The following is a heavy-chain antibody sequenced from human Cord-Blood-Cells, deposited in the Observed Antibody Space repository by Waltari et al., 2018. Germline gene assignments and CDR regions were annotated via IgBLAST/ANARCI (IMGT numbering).Heavy chain of an antibody. J-gene: IGHJ6*02. CDR1: GFTFSSYA. D-gene: IGHD2-2*03. CDR2: ISGSGGST. CDR3: AKDGYCSSTSCYYYYYYGMDV. Sequence: EVQLLESGGGLVQPGGSLRLSCAASGFTFSSYAMSWVRQAPGKGLEWVSAISGSGGSTYYADSVKGRFTISRDNSKNTLYLQMNSLRAEDTAVYYCAKDGYCSSTSCYYYYYYGMDVWGQGTTVTVSS. V-gene: IGHV3-23*01.